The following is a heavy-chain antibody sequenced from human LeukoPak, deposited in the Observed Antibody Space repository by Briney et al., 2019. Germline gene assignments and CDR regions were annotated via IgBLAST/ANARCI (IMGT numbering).Heavy chain of an antibody. Sequence: GGSLRLSCAASGFTFSSYAMHWVRQAPGKGLVWVSRINTDGSSTSYTDSVKGRFTISRDNAKNTLFLQMNSLRAEDTAVYYCTRGAPYSSSWPWGQGTLVTVSS. V-gene: IGHV3-74*01. J-gene: IGHJ5*02. D-gene: IGHD6-13*01. CDR1: GFTFSSYA. CDR3: TRGAPYSSSWP. CDR2: INTDGSST.